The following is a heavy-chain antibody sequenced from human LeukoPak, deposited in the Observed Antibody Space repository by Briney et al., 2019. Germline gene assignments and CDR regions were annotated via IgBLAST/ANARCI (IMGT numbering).Heavy chain of an antibody. J-gene: IGHJ3*02. CDR1: GFTVSSNY. Sequence: GGSLRLSCAASGFTVSSNYMSWVRQAPGKGLEWVSVIYSGGSTYYADSVKGRFTISRDNSKNTLYLQMNSLRAEDTAVYYCATNKDSGSYLGAFDIWGQGTMVTVSS. CDR2: IYSGGST. V-gene: IGHV3-53*01. D-gene: IGHD1-26*01. CDR3: ATNKDSGSYLGAFDI.